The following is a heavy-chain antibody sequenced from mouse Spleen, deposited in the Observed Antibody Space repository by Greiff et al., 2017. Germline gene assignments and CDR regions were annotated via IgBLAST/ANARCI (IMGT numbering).Heavy chain of an antibody. V-gene: IGHV3-6*01. D-gene: IGHD2-10*02. J-gene: IGHJ4*01. CDR1: GHSITSGYY. CDR2: ISYDGSN. Sequence: EVQLQESGPGLVKPSQPLSLTCPVPGHSITSGYYWNWIRQFPGNKLEWMGYISYDGSNNYNPSLKNRISITRDTSKNQFFLKLNSVTTEDTATYYCERYGNYGAMDYWGQGASDTGSS. CDR3: ERYGNYGAMDY.